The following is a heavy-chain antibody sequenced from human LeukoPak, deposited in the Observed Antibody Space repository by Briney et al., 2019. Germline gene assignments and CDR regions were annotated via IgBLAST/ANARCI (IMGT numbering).Heavy chain of an antibody. J-gene: IGHJ3*02. D-gene: IGHD3-10*01. CDR2: IFYSGST. V-gene: IGHV4-59*08. CDR1: GGSISPYY. CDR3: ARNPPGVDAFDI. Sequence: SETLSLTCTVSGGSISPYYWSWIRQPPGKGLEWIGYIFYSGSTNCNPSFKSRVTISVDTSKNQFSLKLSSVTAADTAVYYCARNPPGVDAFDIWGQGTMVTVSS.